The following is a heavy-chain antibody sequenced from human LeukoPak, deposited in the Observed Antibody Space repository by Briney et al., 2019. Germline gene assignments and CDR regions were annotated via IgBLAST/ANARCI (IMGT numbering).Heavy chain of an antibody. V-gene: IGHV4-59*01. CDR3: AKTGSLMGRFFDY. Sequence: SETLSLTCSVSGGSISGYYWSWIRQPPGQGLEWIGYIYYSGSTNYNPSLKSRVIISRDTSKNQFSLKLTSVSAADTAMYFCAKTGSLMGRFFDYWGQGIQVIVSS. D-gene: IGHD3-10*01. CDR2: IYYSGST. J-gene: IGHJ4*02. CDR1: GGSISGYY.